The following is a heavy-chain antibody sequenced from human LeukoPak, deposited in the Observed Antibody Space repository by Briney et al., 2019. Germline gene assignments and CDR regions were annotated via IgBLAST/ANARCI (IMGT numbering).Heavy chain of an antibody. J-gene: IGHJ4*02. CDR2: INPNSGST. Sequence: ASVKLSCKASGYTFRNYYMHWVRQAPGQGLEWMGIINPNSGSTTYAQKLRGRVTMTRDMSTTTFYMELSSLRSEDTAVYYCARGSESYSMGDYWGQGTLVTVST. V-gene: IGHV1-46*04. CDR1: GYTFRNYY. CDR3: ARGSESYSMGDY. D-gene: IGHD2-15*01.